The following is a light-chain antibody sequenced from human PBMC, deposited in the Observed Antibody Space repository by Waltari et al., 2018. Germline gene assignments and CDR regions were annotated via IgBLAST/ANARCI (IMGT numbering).Light chain of an antibody. J-gene: IGKJ1*01. CDR2: GAS. CDR3: QHYLRLPVT. CDR1: QRVSRV. V-gene: IGKV3-20*01. Sequence: EIVLTQSTGTLSLSLGERATVPCRASQRVSRVLAWYQQKPGQAPRLLIYGASTRATGIPDRCSGSGSGTDFSLTISRLEPDDFAVYYCQHYLRLPVTFGQGTTVEI.